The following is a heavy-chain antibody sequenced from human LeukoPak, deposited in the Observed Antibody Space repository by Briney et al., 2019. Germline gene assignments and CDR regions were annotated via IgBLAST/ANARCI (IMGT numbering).Heavy chain of an antibody. J-gene: IGHJ4*02. V-gene: IGHV1-18*01. CDR3: ARGYCSGGSCYSVSLDY. Sequence: GASVTVSCKASGGTFSSYAISWVRQAPGQGLEWMGWISAYNGNTNYAQKLQGRVTMTTDTSTSTAYMELRSLRSEDTAVYYCARGYCSGGSCYSVSLDYWGQGTLVTVSS. CDR2: ISAYNGNT. D-gene: IGHD2-15*01. CDR1: GGTFSSYA.